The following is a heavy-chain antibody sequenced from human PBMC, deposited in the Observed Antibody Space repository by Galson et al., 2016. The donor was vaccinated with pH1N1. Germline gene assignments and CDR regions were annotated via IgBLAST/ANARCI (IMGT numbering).Heavy chain of an antibody. CDR1: GLTVSSNY. CDR3: ARVGDFWSYYYYNMDV. Sequence: SLRLSCAASGLTVSSNYMSWVRQAPGKGLEWVSLIYSGGRTYYADSVKGRFTISRDNSKNTLYLQMNSLRVEDTAVYYCARVGDFWSYYYYNMDVWGQGTTVTVSS. V-gene: IGHV3-53*01. CDR2: IYSGGRT. D-gene: IGHD3-3*01. J-gene: IGHJ6*02.